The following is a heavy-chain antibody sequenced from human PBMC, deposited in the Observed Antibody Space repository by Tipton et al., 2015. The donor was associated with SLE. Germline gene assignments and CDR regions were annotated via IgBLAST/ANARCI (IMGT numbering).Heavy chain of an antibody. J-gene: IGHJ4*02. D-gene: IGHD1-26*01. CDR2: IYVGDSDT. CDR3: ARGHGSYSFDY. CDR1: GYKFTNRW. Sequence: QLVQSGAEVKKPGESLKISCKGSGYKFTNRWIGWVRQMPGKGLEWMGMIYVGDSDTRYSPSFQGQVTISADKSITTAYVQWNSLKASDTAMYYCARGHGSYSFDYWGQGTPVTVSS. V-gene: IGHV5-51*03.